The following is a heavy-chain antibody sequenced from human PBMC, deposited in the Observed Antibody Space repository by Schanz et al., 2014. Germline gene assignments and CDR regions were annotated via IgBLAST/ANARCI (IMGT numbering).Heavy chain of an antibody. J-gene: IGHJ4*02. CDR2: ISHDGSKK. Sequence: QVQLVESGGGVVQPGRSLRLSCAASGFTFRSHAMHWVRQAPGKGLEWGAVISHDGSKKYYADSVKGRFTISRDNSRNTLYLQMNSLRAEDTAVYYCAKHVRSLTGNDYWGQGTLXTVSS. CDR1: GFTFRSHA. CDR3: AKHVRSLTGNDY. V-gene: IGHV3-30*07. D-gene: IGHD3-9*01.